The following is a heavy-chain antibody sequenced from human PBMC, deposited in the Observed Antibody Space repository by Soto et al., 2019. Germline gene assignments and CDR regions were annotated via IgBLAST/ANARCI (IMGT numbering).Heavy chain of an antibody. D-gene: IGHD5-18*01. Sequence: GGSLRLSCAASGFSFSGYCMHWVRQAPGKGLEWVSIIWIGGSYIYYADSVKGRFTISRDNAKNSLYLQMNSLRAEDTAVYYCAREKWIRPDYWGQGTLVTVSS. CDR2: IWIGGSYI. J-gene: IGHJ4*02. V-gene: IGHV3-33*01. CDR3: AREKWIRPDY. CDR1: GFSFSGYC.